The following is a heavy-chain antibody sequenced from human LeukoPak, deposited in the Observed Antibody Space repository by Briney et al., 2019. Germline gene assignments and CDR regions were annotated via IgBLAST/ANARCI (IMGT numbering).Heavy chain of an antibody. V-gene: IGHV4-59*08. CDR3: ARNKGGSGSYSN. Sequence: PSETLSLTCTVSGGSISSYYWSWIRQPPGKGLEWIGYIYYSGSTYYNPSLKSRVTISVDTSKNQFSLKLSSVTAADTAVYYCARNKGGSGSYSNWGQGTLVTVSS. CDR1: GGSISSYY. J-gene: IGHJ4*02. CDR2: IYYSGST. D-gene: IGHD3-10*01.